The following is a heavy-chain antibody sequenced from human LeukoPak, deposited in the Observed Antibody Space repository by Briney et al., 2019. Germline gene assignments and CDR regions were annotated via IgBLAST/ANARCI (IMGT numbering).Heavy chain of an antibody. CDR2: IKEDGSDK. V-gene: IGHV3-7*04. Sequence: GVSVTLYCAASGFTFSSYRMNWLRQAPGKGLVWVAHIKEDGSDKYHVDSVKGRFTISRDNAKNSLYLQMNSLRAEDTAVYYCARELNWDADYWGQGTLVTVSS. CDR1: GFTFSSYR. CDR3: ARELNWDADY. J-gene: IGHJ4*02. D-gene: IGHD1-1*01.